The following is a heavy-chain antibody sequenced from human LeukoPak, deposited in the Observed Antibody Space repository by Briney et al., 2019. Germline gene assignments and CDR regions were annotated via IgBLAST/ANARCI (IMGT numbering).Heavy chain of an antibody. Sequence: KPSETLSLTCTVSGGSLSSYYWSWIRQPPGRGLEWIGYVYYSGNTDYNPSLKSRVTISVDTSQNQFSLHLSSVTAADTAVYYCARFFYSYFDYWGQGTLVTVSS. CDR1: GGSLSSYY. V-gene: IGHV4-59*01. CDR2: VYYSGNT. CDR3: ARFFYSYFDY. D-gene: IGHD2-15*01. J-gene: IGHJ4*02.